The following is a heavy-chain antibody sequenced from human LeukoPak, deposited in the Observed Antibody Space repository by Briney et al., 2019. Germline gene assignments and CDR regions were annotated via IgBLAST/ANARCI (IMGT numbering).Heavy chain of an antibody. D-gene: IGHD2-21*01. V-gene: IGHV3-43D*04. J-gene: IGHJ4*02. Sequence: GGSLRLSCAASGFTFDDYAMHWVRQAPGKSLEWVSLISWDGGSTYYADSVKGRFTISRDNSKNSLYLQMNSLRAEDTALYYCAKDGSAYCGGDCLYYFDYWGQGTLVTVSS. CDR2: ISWDGGST. CDR1: GFTFDDYA. CDR3: AKDGSAYCGGDCLYYFDY.